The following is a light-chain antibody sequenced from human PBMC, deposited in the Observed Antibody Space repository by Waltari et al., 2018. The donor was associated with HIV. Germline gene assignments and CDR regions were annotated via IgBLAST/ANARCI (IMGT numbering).Light chain of an antibody. CDR2: GTS. V-gene: IGKV3-20*01. Sequence: VLTQSPGTLSLSPGERDTLSCRASRSVGSTYFGWYQQKSGQPPRLLVYGTSNRVAGIPDRFSGSGSGTDFTLTISRLEPEDSAVYYCQEFDDDSWSFGHGTKVEI. CDR1: RSVGSTY. CDR3: QEFDDDSWS. J-gene: IGKJ1*01.